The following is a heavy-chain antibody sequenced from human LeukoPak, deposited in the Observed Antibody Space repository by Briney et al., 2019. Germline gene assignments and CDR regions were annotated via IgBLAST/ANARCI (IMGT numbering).Heavy chain of an antibody. CDR1: GGSISSYH. D-gene: IGHD6-19*01. J-gene: IGHJ4*02. CDR2: IYYSGST. V-gene: IGHV4-59*01. Sequence: SETLSLTCTVSGGSISSYHWSWIRQPPGKGLEWIGYIYYSGSTNYNPSLKSRVPISVDTSKSQFSLKLSSVTAADTAMYYCARFIAVAGVGYFDYWGQGTLVTVSS. CDR3: ARFIAVAGVGYFDY.